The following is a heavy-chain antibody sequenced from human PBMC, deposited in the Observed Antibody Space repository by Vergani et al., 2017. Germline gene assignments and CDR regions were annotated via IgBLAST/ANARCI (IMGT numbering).Heavy chain of an antibody. J-gene: IGHJ4*02. CDR3: SRDSSSSAGGGFGY. Sequence: QVQLVESGGGVVQPGRSLRLSCAASGFTFSSYGMHWVRQAPGKGLEWVAVISYDGSNKYYADSVKGRFTISRDNSKNTLYLQMNSLRAEDTAVYYCSRDSSSSAGGGFGYWGQGTLVTVSS. CDR1: GFTFSSYG. D-gene: IGHD6-6*01. CDR2: ISYDGSNK. V-gene: IGHV3-30*03.